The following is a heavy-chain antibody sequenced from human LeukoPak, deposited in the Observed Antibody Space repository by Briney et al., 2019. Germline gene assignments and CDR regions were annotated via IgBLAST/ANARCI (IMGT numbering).Heavy chain of an antibody. Sequence: GASVKVSCKASGGTFSSYAISWVRQAPGQGLEWMGGIIPIFGTANYAQKFQGRVTMTTDTSTSTAYMELRSLRSDDTAVYYCARDHPGYDFWSGYPNWFDPWGQGTLVTVSS. J-gene: IGHJ5*02. CDR3: ARDHPGYDFWSGYPNWFDP. D-gene: IGHD3-3*01. CDR2: IIPIFGTA. CDR1: GGTFSSYA. V-gene: IGHV1-69*05.